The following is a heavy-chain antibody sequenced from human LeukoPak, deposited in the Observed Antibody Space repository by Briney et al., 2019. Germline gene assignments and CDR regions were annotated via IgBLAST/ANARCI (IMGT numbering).Heavy chain of an antibody. D-gene: IGHD3-10*01. CDR2: IHHSGRT. CDR3: ARLRGFGADYYYYYMDV. J-gene: IGHJ6*03. CDR1: GGSISSSNW. V-gene: IGHV4-4*02. Sequence: SETLSLACTVSGGSISSSNWWNWVRQPPGKGLEWIGEIHHSGRTNYNPPLKSRVTISVDKSKNQFSLKLSSVTAADTAVYYCARLRGFGADYYYYYMDVWGKGTTVTVSS.